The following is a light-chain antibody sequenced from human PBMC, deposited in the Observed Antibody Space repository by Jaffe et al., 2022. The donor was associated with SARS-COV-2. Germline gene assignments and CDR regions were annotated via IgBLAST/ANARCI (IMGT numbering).Light chain of an antibody. J-gene: IGLJ2*01. CDR1: SSNIGSNT. CDR3: AAWDDSLNGVI. V-gene: IGLV1-44*01. CDR2: SNN. Sequence: QSVLTQSPSASGTPGQRVTISCSGSSSNIGSNTVNWYQHFPGTAPKLLISSNNQRPSGVPDRFSGSKSGTSASLAISGLQSEDEADYYCAAWDDSLNGVIFGGGTKVTVL.